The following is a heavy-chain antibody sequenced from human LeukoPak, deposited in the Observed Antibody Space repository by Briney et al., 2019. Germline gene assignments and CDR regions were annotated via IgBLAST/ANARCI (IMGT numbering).Heavy chain of an antibody. CDR3: ARNLEYLSSFYYGMDV. J-gene: IGHJ6*02. Sequence: ASVKVSCKASGYTFTGYYMHWVRQAPGQGLEWMGWINPNSGGTNYAQKFQGRVTMTRDTSISTAYMELSRLRSDDTAVYYCARNLEYLSSFYYGMDVWGQGTTVTVSS. V-gene: IGHV1-2*02. CDR2: INPNSGGT. D-gene: IGHD3-16*02. CDR1: GYTFTGYY.